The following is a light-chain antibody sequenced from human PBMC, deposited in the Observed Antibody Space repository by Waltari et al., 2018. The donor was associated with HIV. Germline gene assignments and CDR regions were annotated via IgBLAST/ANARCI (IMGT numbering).Light chain of an antibody. V-gene: IGKV3-20*01. CDR1: QSVSSSS. CDR2: GAS. CDR3: QQYGTSPRT. Sequence: EIVLTQSPGALSLSPGERATLSCRARQSVSSSSLAWYQQKAGQAHTILSYGASTSATGIPDRFSGSGSGTDFTLTISRLEPEDFAVYYCQQYGTSPRTFGQGTKVEIK. J-gene: IGKJ1*01.